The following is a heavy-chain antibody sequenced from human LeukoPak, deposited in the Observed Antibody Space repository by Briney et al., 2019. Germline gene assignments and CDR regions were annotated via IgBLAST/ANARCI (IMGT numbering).Heavy chain of an antibody. J-gene: IGHJ2*01. Sequence: PSETLSLTCTVSGGSISSSSYYWGWIRQPPGKGLEWIGRIYYSGSTYYNPSLKSRVTISVDTSKNQFSLKLSSVTAADTAVYYCARPGSSTVRARWYFDLWGQGTLVTVSS. CDR1: GGSISSSSYY. D-gene: IGHD4-17*01. V-gene: IGHV4-39*01. CDR2: IYYSGST. CDR3: ARPGSSTVRARWYFDL.